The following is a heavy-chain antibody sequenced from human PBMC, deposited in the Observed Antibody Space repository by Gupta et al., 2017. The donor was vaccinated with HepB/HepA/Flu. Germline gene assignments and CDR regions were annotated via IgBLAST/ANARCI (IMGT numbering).Heavy chain of an antibody. CDR2: ISSTYEI. CDR1: GFTFSIYS. V-gene: IGHV3-48*02. CDR3: VRDKDWAFDS. Sequence: EVQLVESGGGLVQPGGSMRLSCAASGFTFSIYSINWIRQAPGKILEWVAYISSTYEIWYADSVKGRFTISRDNGKNSLYLQMNSLRDEDTALYYCVRDKDWAFDSWGQGTPVTVSS. D-gene: IGHD3/OR15-3a*01. J-gene: IGHJ4*02.